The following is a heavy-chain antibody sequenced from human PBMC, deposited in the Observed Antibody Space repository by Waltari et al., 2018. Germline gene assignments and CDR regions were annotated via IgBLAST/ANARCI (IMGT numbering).Heavy chain of an antibody. J-gene: IGHJ1*01. CDR2: IIAIFGTA. V-gene: IGHV1-69*05. CDR1: GGTFSSYA. CDR3: APQYAGYFQH. D-gene: IGHD2-2*01. Sequence: QVQLVQSGAEVKKPGSSVKVSCKASGGTFSSYAISWVRQAPGQGLGWMGGIIAIFGTANYAQKFQGRVTITTDESTSTAYMGLSSLRSEDTAVYYCAPQYAGYFQHWGQGTLVTVSS.